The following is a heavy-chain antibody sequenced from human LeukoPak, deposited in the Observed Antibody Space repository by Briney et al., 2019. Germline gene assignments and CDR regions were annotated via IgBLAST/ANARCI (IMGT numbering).Heavy chain of an antibody. CDR3: ARGGAAAGRHDNWFDP. Sequence: RGSLRLSCAASGFTFSSYAMHWVRQAPGKGLEWVAVISYDGSNKYYADSVKGRFTISRDNSKNTLYLQMNSLRAEDTAVYYCARGGAAAGRHDNWFDPWGQGTLVTVSS. CDR2: ISYDGSNK. D-gene: IGHD6-13*01. V-gene: IGHV3-30*01. CDR1: GFTFSSYA. J-gene: IGHJ5*02.